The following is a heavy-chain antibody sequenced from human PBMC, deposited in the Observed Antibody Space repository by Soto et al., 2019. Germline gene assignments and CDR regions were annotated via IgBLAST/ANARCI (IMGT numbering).Heavy chain of an antibody. D-gene: IGHD3-3*01. Sequence: PGGSLRLSCAASGFTFSSYAMSWVRQAPGKGLEWVSAISGSGGSTYYADSVKGRFTISRDNSKNTLYLQMNSLRAEDTAVYYCAKARAQYYDFWSGYPVGYWGQGTLVTVSS. CDR3: AKARAQYYDFWSGYPVGY. V-gene: IGHV3-23*01. CDR1: GFTFSSYA. CDR2: ISGSGGST. J-gene: IGHJ4*02.